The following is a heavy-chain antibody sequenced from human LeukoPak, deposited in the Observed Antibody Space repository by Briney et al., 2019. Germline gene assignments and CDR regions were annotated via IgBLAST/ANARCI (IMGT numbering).Heavy chain of an antibody. CDR1: GGSLSSHY. V-gene: IGHV4-59*11. CDR3: ASTGSRGASDY. Sequence: SETLSLTCTVSGGSLSSHYWSWIRQPPGKGLEWIGYIYYSGSTNYNPSPKSRVTISVDTSKNQFSLKLSSVTAADTAVYYCASTGSRGASDYWGQGTLVTVSS. CDR2: IYYSGST. J-gene: IGHJ4*02. D-gene: IGHD3-10*01.